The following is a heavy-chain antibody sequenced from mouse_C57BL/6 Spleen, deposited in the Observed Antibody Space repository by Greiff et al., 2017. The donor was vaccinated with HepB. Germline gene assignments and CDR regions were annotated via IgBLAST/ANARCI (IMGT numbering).Heavy chain of an antibody. CDR2: ISDGGSYT. Sequence: EVKLMESGGGLVKPGGSLKLSCAASGFTFSSYAMSWVRQTPEKRLEWVATISDGGSYTYYPDNVKGRFTISRDNAKNNLYLQMSHLKSEDTAMYYCARDPYYDGSSAAWFAYWGQRTLVTVSA. D-gene: IGHD1-1*01. CDR3: ARDPYYDGSSAAWFAY. V-gene: IGHV5-4*01. J-gene: IGHJ3*01. CDR1: GFTFSSYA.